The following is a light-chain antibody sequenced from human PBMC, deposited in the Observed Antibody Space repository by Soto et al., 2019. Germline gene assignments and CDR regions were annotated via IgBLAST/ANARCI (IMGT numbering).Light chain of an antibody. CDR1: QYIDKF. V-gene: IGKV1-33*01. J-gene: IGKJ5*01. CDR2: DAS. Sequence: DIQMTPSPSSLSASVGDRVTITCQASQYIDKFLNWYQQKSGKAPKLLISDASNLETGVPSRFSGGGSGTDFTFTITSLQPEDVAIYYCQQYDDLPITFGQGTRLEIK. CDR3: QQYDDLPIT.